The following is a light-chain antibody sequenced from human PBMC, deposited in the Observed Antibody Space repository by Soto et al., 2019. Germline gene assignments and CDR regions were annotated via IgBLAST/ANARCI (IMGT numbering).Light chain of an antibody. J-gene: IGKJ1*01. CDR2: DAS. CDR3: QQYSTYST. Sequence: DFQMTHSPSTRPAPVGDRATTTAGPSQGIIVSLAWYQQKPGKAPKLLIYDASNLESGVPSIFSGSGSGTEFTLTISSLPPDDFATYYCQQYSTYSTFGQGTRVEIK. V-gene: IGKV1-5*01. CDR1: QGIIVS.